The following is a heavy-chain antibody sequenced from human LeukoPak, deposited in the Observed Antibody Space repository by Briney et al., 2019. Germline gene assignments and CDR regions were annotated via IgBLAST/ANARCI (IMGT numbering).Heavy chain of an antibody. V-gene: IGHV1-2*02. CDR1: GYTFTGYY. Sequence: GASVKVSCKASGYTFTGYYMHWVRQAPGQGLEWMGWINPNSGGTNYAQKFQGRVTMTRDTSISTAYMELSRLRSDDTAVYYCVRDGPVAGTYQIDYWGQGTLVTVSS. CDR2: INPNSGGT. CDR3: VRDGPVAGTYQIDY. J-gene: IGHJ4*02. D-gene: IGHD6-19*01.